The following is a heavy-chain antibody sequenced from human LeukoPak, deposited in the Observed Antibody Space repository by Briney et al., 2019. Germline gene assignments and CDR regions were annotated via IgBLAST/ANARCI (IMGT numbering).Heavy chain of an antibody. CDR1: GDTFTGYY. D-gene: IGHD3-9*01. CDR3: ARGGYFDSPPPSNWFDP. J-gene: IGHJ5*02. Sequence: ASVKVSCKASGDTFTGYYMHWVRQAPGQGLEWMGWINPNSGGTNYAQKFQGWVTMTRDTSISTAYMELSRLRSDDTAVYYCARGGYFDSPPPSNWFDPWGQGTLVTVSS. CDR2: INPNSGGT. V-gene: IGHV1-2*04.